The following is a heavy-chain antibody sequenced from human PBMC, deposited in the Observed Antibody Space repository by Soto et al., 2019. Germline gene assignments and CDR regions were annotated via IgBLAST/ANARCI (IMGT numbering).Heavy chain of an antibody. V-gene: IGHV1-69*12. D-gene: IGHD1-26*01. Sequence: QVQLVQSGAEVKKPGSSVKVSCKASGGTFSSYAIRWVRQAPGQGLEWMGGIIPIFGTANYAQKFQGRVTINADESTSTAYMELSSLRSEDTAVYYCATDRPDPLRVVGATLPDYWGQGTLVTVSS. CDR1: GGTFSSYA. CDR2: IIPIFGTA. J-gene: IGHJ4*02. CDR3: ATDRPDPLRVVGATLPDY.